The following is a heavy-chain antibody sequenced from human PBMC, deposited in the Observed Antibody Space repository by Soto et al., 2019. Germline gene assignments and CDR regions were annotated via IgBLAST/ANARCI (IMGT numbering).Heavy chain of an antibody. CDR1: GYSLTSYW. Sequence: GESLKISCKGSGYSLTSYWIGWVRQMPGKGLEWMGIIYPGDSDTRYSPSFQGQVTISADKSISTAYLQWSSLKASDTAMYYCARGDGGGSRGGYYYYYYGMDVWGQGTTVTVSS. V-gene: IGHV5-51*01. D-gene: IGHD2-15*01. CDR3: ARGDGGGSRGGYYYYYYGMDV. CDR2: IYPGDSDT. J-gene: IGHJ6*02.